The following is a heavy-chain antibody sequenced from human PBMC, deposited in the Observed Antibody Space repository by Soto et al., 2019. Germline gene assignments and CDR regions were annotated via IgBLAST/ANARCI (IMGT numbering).Heavy chain of an antibody. CDR2: ISAGNGDT. Sequence: ASVKVSCKASGYTFTNYAVHWVCQVPGQGLEWMEWISAGNGDTKYSQKFQGRVTITSDTSASTAYMELNSLRSEDTAVYYCARHGSGMDVWGQGTTVTVSS. D-gene: IGHD3-10*01. J-gene: IGHJ6*02. CDR3: ARHGSGMDV. V-gene: IGHV1-3*01. CDR1: GYTFTNYA.